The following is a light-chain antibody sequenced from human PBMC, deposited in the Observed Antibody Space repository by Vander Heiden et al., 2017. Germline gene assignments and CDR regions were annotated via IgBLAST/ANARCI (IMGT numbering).Light chain of an antibody. Sequence: IQMTQSPSSLSASLGDRVTLPCPASQSFSTYLDWYQQKPGKAPKLLIYTASSLQSGVPARFSGSGSGTDFTLTISSLEPEDVATYYCQQSYTIRWTFGQGTKVE. V-gene: IGKV1-39*01. CDR1: QSFSTY. CDR3: QQSYTIRWT. J-gene: IGKJ1*01. CDR2: TAS.